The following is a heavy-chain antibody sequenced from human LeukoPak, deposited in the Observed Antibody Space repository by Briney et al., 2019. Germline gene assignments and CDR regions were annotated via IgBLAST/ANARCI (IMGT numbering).Heavy chain of an antibody. V-gene: IGHV1-24*01. CDR2: FDPEDGET. D-gene: IGHD6-19*01. J-gene: IGHJ6*02. CDR1: GYTLTELS. CDR3: ATINGWGAYYYYGMNV. Sequence: ASVTVSFTVSGYTLTELSMHWVRQAPGKGLEWMGGFDPEDGETIYAQKFQGRVTMTEDTSTDTAYMELSSLRSEDTAVYYCATINGWGAYYYYGMNVWGQGTTVTVSS.